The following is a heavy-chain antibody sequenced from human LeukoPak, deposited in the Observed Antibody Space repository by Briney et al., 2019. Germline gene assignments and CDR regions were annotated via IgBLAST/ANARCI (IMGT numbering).Heavy chain of an antibody. D-gene: IGHD3-22*01. CDR1: GFTFSSYD. Sequence: PGGSLRLSCAASGFTFSSYDMHWVRQAPGKGLEWVAVISYDGSNKYYADSVKGRFTISRDNSKNTLYLQMNSLRAEDTAVYYCAKGEVYYDSSGYYYPWGQGTLVTVSS. CDR2: ISYDGSNK. V-gene: IGHV3-30*18. CDR3: AKGEVYYDSSGYYYP. J-gene: IGHJ5*02.